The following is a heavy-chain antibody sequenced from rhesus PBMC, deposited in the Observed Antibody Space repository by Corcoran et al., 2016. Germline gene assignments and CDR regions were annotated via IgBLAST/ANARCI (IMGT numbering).Heavy chain of an antibody. D-gene: IGHD3-3*01. CDR1: GASISSNW. J-gene: IGHJ4*01. V-gene: IGHV4-80*01. Sequence: QVQLQESGPGLVKPSETLSLTCTVSGASISSNWWSWIRQPPGTGLEWIGEINGNSGNTNYNPSLNGQVTISKDASKNQFALKLSSVTAADTAVYYCARDEAESYYNIWTGYYAFDYWGQGVLVTVSS. CDR3: ARDEAESYYNIWTGYYAFDY. CDR2: INGNSGNT.